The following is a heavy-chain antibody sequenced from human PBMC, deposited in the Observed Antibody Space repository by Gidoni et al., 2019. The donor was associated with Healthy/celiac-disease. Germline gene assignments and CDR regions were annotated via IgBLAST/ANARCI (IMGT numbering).Heavy chain of an antibody. Sequence: EVQLLESGGGLVQPGGSLRLSCAASGFTFSRYALRWVRQAPGKGLEGVSAISGSGGRTYYADSVKGRFTISRDNSKNTLYLQMNSLRAEDTAVYYCAKRPIVVVPESPRNWFDPWGQGTLVTVSS. CDR1: GFTFSRYA. J-gene: IGHJ5*02. V-gene: IGHV3-23*01. CDR2: ISGSGGRT. D-gene: IGHD2-2*01. CDR3: AKRPIVVVPESPRNWFDP.